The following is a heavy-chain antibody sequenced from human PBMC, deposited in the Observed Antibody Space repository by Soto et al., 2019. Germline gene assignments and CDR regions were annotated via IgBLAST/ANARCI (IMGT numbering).Heavy chain of an antibody. J-gene: IGHJ4*02. CDR2: IYYSGST. D-gene: IGHD3-9*01. CDR1: GGSVSSGSYY. V-gene: IGHV4-61*01. Sequence: PSETLSLTCTVSGGSVSSGSYYWSRIRQPPGKGLEWIGYIYYSGSTNYNPSLKSRVTISVDTSKNQFSLKLSSVTAADTAVYYCAREVLGAYDIFIPRVFDYWGQGTLVTVSS. CDR3: AREVLGAYDIFIPRVFDY.